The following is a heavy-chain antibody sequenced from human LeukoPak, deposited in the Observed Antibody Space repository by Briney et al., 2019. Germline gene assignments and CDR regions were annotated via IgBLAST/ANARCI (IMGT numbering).Heavy chain of an antibody. D-gene: IGHD4-23*01. V-gene: IGHV1-18*04. CDR2: ISDYNGNT. J-gene: IGHJ5*02. Sequence: ASVTVSLKCSVYTFTNYGISWVRQAPGQGLAWVGWISDYNGNTNYAQNLQGRVTMTTDTSTSTAYMELRSLRSDDTAVYYCARVDYGGNSWVLWFDPWGQGTLVTVSS. CDR1: VYTFTNYG. CDR3: ARVDYGGNSWVLWFDP.